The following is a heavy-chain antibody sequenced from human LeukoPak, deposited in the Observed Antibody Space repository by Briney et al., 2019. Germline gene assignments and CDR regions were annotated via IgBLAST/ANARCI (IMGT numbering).Heavy chain of an antibody. CDR2: ISAYNGNT. V-gene: IGHV1-18*01. CDR1: GYIFTSYG. J-gene: IGHJ4*02. Sequence: ASVKVSCKASGYIFTSYGISWVRQAPGQGLEWMGWISAYNGNTNYAQKLQGRVTMTEDTSTDTAYMELSSLRSEDTAVYYCATLGWPLDYWGQGTLVTVSS. CDR3: ATLGWPLDY. D-gene: IGHD6-19*01.